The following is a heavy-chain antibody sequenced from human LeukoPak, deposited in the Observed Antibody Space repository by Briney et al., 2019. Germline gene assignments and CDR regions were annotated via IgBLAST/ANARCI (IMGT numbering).Heavy chain of an antibody. V-gene: IGHV3-30-3*01. J-gene: IGHJ1*01. CDR1: GFTFRTST. CDR3: ARDSSSWYGALPGGAEYFQH. Sequence: GGSLRLSCVASGFTFRTSTMHWVRQAPGKGLEWVAIILYDGTNKRYGDSVKGRFTTSRDNSKNTLYLQMNSLRAEDTAVYYCARDSSSWYGALPGGAEYFQHWGQGTLVTVSS. D-gene: IGHD6-13*01. CDR2: ILYDGTNK.